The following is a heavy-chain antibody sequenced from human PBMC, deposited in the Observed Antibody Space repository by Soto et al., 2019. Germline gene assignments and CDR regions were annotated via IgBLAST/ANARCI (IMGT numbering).Heavy chain of an antibody. CDR2: IYHSGST. D-gene: IGHD6-13*01. V-gene: IGHV4-30-2*01. CDR3: ARIIAANYRGGWFDP. J-gene: IGHJ5*02. CDR1: GGSISSGGYS. Sequence: SETLSLTCAVSGGSISSGGYSWSWIRQPPGKGLEWIGYIYHSGSTYYNPSLKSRVTISVDRSKNQFSLKLSSVTAADTAVYYCARIIAANYRGGWFDPWGQGTLVTVSS.